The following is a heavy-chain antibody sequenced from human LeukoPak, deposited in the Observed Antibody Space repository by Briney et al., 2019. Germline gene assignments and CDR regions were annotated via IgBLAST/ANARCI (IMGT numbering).Heavy chain of an antibody. V-gene: IGHV3-23*01. D-gene: IGHD1-26*01. CDR2: ISGSGGST. CDR1: GFTFSSYA. J-gene: IGHJ4*02. CDR3: VKDSKTKRSGSYLSD. Sequence: PGGSLRLSCAASGFTFSSYAMSWVRQAPGKGLEWVSAISGSGGSTYYADSVKGRFTISRDNSKNTLYLQMNSLRAEDSAVYYCVKDSKTKRSGSYLSDWGQGTLVTVSS.